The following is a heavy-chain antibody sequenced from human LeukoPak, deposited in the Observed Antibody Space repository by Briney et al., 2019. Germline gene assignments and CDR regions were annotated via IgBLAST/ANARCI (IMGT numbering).Heavy chain of an antibody. Sequence: PSETLSLTCAVYGGSFSGYYWSWIRQPPGKGREWIGEINHSGSTNYNPSLKSRVTISVDTSKNQFSLKLSSVTAADTAVYYCARARHDYGGKPYLDYWGQGTLVTVSS. CDR3: ARARHDYGGKPYLDY. CDR2: INHSGST. V-gene: IGHV4-34*01. CDR1: GGSFSGYY. D-gene: IGHD4-23*01. J-gene: IGHJ4*02.